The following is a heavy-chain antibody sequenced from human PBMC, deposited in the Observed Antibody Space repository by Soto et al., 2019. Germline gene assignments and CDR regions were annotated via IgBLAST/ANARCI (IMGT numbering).Heavy chain of an antibody. D-gene: IGHD6-19*01. CDR3: ARDREQWLVGYYFDY. CDR1: GFTFVRYC. CDR2: IWYDGSNI. Sequence: SLRLSCAASGFTFVRYCMHWVRQAPGRGLEWVAVIWYDGSNIYYADSVKGRFTISRDNSKDTLDLQMNSLRAEDTAVYYCARDREQWLVGYYFDYWGQGTLVTVSS. V-gene: IGHV3-33*01. J-gene: IGHJ4*02.